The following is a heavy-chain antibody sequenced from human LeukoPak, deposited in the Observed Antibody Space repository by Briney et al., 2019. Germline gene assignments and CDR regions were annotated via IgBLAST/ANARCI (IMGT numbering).Heavy chain of an antibody. V-gene: IGHV3-23*01. CDR1: GFTFSSYA. CDR3: ARGVDSSSWYTRPYYYYMDV. J-gene: IGHJ6*03. D-gene: IGHD6-13*01. CDR2: ISGSGGST. Sequence: PGGSLRLSCAASGFTFSSYAMSWVRQAPGKGLEWVSAISGSGGSTYYADSVKGRFTISRDNSKNTLYLQMNSLRAEDTAVYYCARGVDSSSWYTRPYYYYMDVWGKGTTVTVSS.